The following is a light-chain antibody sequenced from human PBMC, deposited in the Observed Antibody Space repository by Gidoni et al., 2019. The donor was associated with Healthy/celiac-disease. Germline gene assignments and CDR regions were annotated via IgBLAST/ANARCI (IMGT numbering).Light chain of an antibody. CDR1: QSVSSSY. V-gene: IGKV3-20*01. Sequence: EIVLTQSPGTLSLSPGERATLSCRASQSVSSSYLAWYLQKPGQAPRLLIYGASSRATGIPDRFSGSGSGTDFTLTISRLEPEDFAVYYCQQHATFGQGTKLEIK. J-gene: IGKJ2*01. CDR2: GAS. CDR3: QQHAT.